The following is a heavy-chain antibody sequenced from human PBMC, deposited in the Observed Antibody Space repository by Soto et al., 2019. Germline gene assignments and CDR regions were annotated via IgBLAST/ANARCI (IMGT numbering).Heavy chain of an antibody. CDR2: IIPIFGTA. Sequence: QVQLVQSGAEVKKPGSSVKVSCKASGGTFSSYVISWVRQAPGQGLEWMGGIIPIFGTANYAQKFQGRVTIPADESTSTAYMELRSLRSEDRAVYYCAKYLEMAPRVAFDSWGQGTMVTVSS. CDR3: AKYLEMAPRVAFDS. V-gene: IGHV1-69*01. J-gene: IGHJ3*02. CDR1: GGTFSSYV.